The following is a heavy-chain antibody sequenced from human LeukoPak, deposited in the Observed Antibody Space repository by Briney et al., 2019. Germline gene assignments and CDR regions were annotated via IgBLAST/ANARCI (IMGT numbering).Heavy chain of an antibody. CDR1: GFTFSSYW. CDR2: IKQDGSEK. V-gene: IGHV3-7*01. Sequence: GGSLRLSCAASGFTFSSYWMSWVRQAPGKRLEWVANIKQDGSEKYYVDSVKGRFTISRDNAKNSLYLQMNSLRAEDTAVYYCAREAMVVLQVRNAFDIWGQGTMVTVSS. J-gene: IGHJ3*02. D-gene: IGHD4-23*01. CDR3: AREAMVVLQVRNAFDI.